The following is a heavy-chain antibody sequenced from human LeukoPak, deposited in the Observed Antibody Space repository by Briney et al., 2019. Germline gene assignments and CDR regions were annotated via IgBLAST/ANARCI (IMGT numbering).Heavy chain of an antibody. V-gene: IGHV1-46*01. D-gene: IGHD4/OR15-4a*01. CDR1: GYTFTSYY. CDR3: ARDRNPGQPNFLFDY. J-gene: IGHJ4*02. CDR2: INPSGGST. Sequence: ASVKVSCKASGYTFTSYYMHWVRQAPGQGLEWMGIINPSGGSTSYAQKFQGRVTMTRDTSMSTVYMELSSLRSEDTAVYYCARDRNPGQPNFLFDYWGQGTLVTVSS.